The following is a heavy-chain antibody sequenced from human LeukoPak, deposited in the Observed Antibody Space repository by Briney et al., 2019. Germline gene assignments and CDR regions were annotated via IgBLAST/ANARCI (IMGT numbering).Heavy chain of an antibody. J-gene: IGHJ4*02. V-gene: IGHV3-21*01. CDR2: ISSSSSYI. CDR1: GFTFSSYS. Sequence: GGSLKLSWAASGFTFSSYSMNWVRQAPGKGLEWVSSISSSSSYIYYADSVKGRFTISRDNAKNSLYLQMNSLRAEDTAVYYCARGSSGSYGNYYWGQGTLVTVSS. D-gene: IGHD5-18*01. CDR3: ARGSSGSYGNYY.